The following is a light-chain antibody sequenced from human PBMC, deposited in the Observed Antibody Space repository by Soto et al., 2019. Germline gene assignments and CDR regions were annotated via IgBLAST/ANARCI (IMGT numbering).Light chain of an antibody. Sequence: ETEMTQSPATLSVSPGERATLSCRTSQTVGSHLAWYQQIPGQAPRLLIYGASTRATDIPARFSASGSGTEFTLTISSLQSEDFAVYYCLQYHNWPPWTFGQGTKVEI. CDR3: LQYHNWPPWT. J-gene: IGKJ1*01. CDR1: QTVGSH. CDR2: GAS. V-gene: IGKV3-15*01.